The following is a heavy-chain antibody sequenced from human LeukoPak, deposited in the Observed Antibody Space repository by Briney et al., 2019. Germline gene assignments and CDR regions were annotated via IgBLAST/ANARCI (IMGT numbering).Heavy chain of an antibody. J-gene: IGHJ4*02. CDR3: AKGYTSSASSVAYFDY. V-gene: IGHV3-23*01. D-gene: IGHD3-22*01. CDR1: GFTFSSYS. CDR2: FCGSGGAT. Sequence: PGGSLRLSCAASGFTFSSYSMNWVRQAPGKGLEWVSSFCGSGGATYYGDSVRGRFTISRDNYKSTLYLQMNGLRVEDTAVYYCAKGYTSSASSVAYFDYWGQGTLVTVSS.